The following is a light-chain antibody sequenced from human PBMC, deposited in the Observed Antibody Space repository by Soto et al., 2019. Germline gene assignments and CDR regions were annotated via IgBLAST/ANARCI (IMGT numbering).Light chain of an antibody. Sequence: EIVMTQSPAILSLSPVERATLSCRASQSVASRLAWYQQNPGQAPRLLIYGASTRATGVPARFSGSGSGTEFTLTINSLQSEDFALYYCQKYSNWPLNFGQGTRLEIK. J-gene: IGKJ5*01. V-gene: IGKV3-15*01. CDR3: QKYSNWPLN. CDR1: QSVASR. CDR2: GAS.